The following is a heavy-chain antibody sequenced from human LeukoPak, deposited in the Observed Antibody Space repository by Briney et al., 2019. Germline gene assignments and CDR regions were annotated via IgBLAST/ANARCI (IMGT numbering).Heavy chain of an antibody. Sequence: PSETLSLTCTVSCVSISSYYWSWIRQPAGKGLEWIGRIYTSGSTNYNPSLKSRVTMSVETCKNQFSLKLSSVTAADTAVYYCARYYYDSSGYYKNWFDPWGQGTLVTVSS. D-gene: IGHD3-22*01. CDR3: ARYYYDSSGYYKNWFDP. J-gene: IGHJ5*02. V-gene: IGHV4-4*07. CDR2: IYTSGST. CDR1: CVSISSYY.